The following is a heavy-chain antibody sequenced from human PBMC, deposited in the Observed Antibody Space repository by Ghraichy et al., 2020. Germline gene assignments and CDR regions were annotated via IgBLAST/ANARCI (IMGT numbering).Heavy chain of an antibody. V-gene: IGHV4-39*01. Sequence: SETLSPTCTVSGGSISSSSYYWGWNRQAPGQGLEWVRSIYYSGSYYYNPSLKSRVTISVDTSKNQFSLMLSSVTAADTAVYYCERHTDDYGDYYYGMDVWGQGTTVTVSS. CDR2: IYYSGSY. CDR1: GGSISSSSYY. J-gene: IGHJ6*02. CDR3: ERHTDDYGDYYYGMDV. D-gene: IGHD4-17*01.